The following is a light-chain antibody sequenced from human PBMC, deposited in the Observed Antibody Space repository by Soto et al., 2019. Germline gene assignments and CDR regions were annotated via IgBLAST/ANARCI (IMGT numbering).Light chain of an antibody. CDR3: QQYGSSPVT. Sequence: EIVLTQSPGTLSLSPGERATLSCRASQSVSSSYIAWYQQNPGQAPRLLIYGASSRATGIPDRFSGSGSGTDFTLTISRLEPEDFAVYYCQQYGSSPVTFGQGTKVEIK. V-gene: IGKV3-20*01. CDR2: GAS. CDR1: QSVSSSY. J-gene: IGKJ1*01.